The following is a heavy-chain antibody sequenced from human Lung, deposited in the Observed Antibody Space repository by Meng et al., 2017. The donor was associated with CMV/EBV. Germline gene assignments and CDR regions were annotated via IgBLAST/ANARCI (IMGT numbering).Heavy chain of an antibody. CDR3: ARCYDFWSGYYSDY. CDR2: SSKSEGYI. Sequence: SCAASGFSLSDYSMNWVRQAPGKGLEWVSISSKSEGYIRYADSVKGRFTISRDDAKNSLSLQMNNLRAEDTAVYYCARCYDFWSGYYSDYWGQGMLVTVSS. J-gene: IGHJ4*02. CDR1: GFSLSDYS. D-gene: IGHD3-3*01. V-gene: IGHV3-21*04.